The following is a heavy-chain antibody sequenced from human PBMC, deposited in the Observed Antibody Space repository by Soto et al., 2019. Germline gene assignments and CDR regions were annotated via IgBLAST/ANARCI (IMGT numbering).Heavy chain of an antibody. J-gene: IGHJ4*02. V-gene: IGHV1-69*02. D-gene: IGHD6-13*01. Sequence: QVQLGQSGAEVKKPGSSVKVSCKASGGTFSSDSISWVRQATGQGLEWVGRIIPLRGITKYAQKFQGRVAITADKSPITAYMALSSLRSDATAVYYCETPLQQLAYFEYWGQGTLVTVSS. CDR1: GGTFSSDS. CDR2: IIPLRGIT. CDR3: ETPLQQLAYFEY.